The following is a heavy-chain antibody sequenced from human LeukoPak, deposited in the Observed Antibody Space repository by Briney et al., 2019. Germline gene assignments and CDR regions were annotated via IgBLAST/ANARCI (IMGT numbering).Heavy chain of an antibody. CDR2: IYYGENT. Sequence: SETLSLTCTVSGDSISSGPYYWGWIRQPPGKGLEWIGNIYYGENTYYNPSLKSRVTISIDTSNNQFYLKLSSLTAADTAVYYCAREGRYRYGYNEYHSYMDIWGKGTTVTVSS. D-gene: IGHD5-24*01. CDR3: AREGRYRYGYNEYHSYMDI. V-gene: IGHV4-39*02. J-gene: IGHJ6*03. CDR1: GDSISSGPYY.